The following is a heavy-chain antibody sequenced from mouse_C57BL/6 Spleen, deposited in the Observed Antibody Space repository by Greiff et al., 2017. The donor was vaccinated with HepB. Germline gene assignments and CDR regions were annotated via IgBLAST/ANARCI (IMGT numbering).Heavy chain of an antibody. CDR1: GFTFTSYS. CDR3: AKKHKFVTAWYFDV. D-gene: IGHD1-1*01. Sequence: EVQLLQSGGGLVKPGASLKLSCAASGFTFTSYSMSWVRQTPEKGLEWVATISHGGSYTYYPDNLKGRYTMAIDTSKNKLYMQLSNLKSEDTAMYYCAKKHKFVTAWYFDVWGTGTTVTVSS. V-gene: IGHV5-4*01. CDR2: ISHGGSYT. J-gene: IGHJ1*03.